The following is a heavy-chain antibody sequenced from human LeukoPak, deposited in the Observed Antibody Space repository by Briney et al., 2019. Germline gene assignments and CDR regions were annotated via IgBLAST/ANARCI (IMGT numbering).Heavy chain of an antibody. J-gene: IGHJ4*02. CDR3: ARGVARSSKFHFSYYFDY. V-gene: IGHV4-39*07. CDR1: GASINSGSNY. D-gene: IGHD6-6*01. Sequence: SETLSLTCRVSGASINSGSNYWGWIRQPPGKGLEWIGSIYHSGSTYYNPSLKSRVTISVDTSKNQFSLKLSSVTAADTAVYYCARGVARSSKFHFSYYFDYWGQGTLVTVSS. CDR2: IYHSGST.